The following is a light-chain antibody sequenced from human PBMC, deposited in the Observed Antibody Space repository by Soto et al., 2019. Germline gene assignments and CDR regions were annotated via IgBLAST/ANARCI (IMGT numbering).Light chain of an antibody. CDR3: CSYAGSSTYV. J-gene: IGLJ1*01. CDR2: EVS. V-gene: IGLV2-23*02. CDR1: SSDVGSYNL. Sequence: SEVSQAGTECRSPGPPYPQTCTGNSSDVGSYNLVSWYQQHPGKAPKLMIYEVSKRPSGVSNRFSGSKSGNTASLTISGLQAEDEADYYCCSYAGSSTYVFGTGTKVTV.